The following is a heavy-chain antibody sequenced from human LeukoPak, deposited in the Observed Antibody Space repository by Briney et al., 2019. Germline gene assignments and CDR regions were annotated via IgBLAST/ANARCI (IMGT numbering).Heavy chain of an antibody. J-gene: IGHJ6*02. D-gene: IGHD2-2*02. CDR1: GFTFSSYS. CDR2: ISSSSSYI. V-gene: IGHV3-21*01. CDR3: ARDDIVVVPAAIEIYYYYYGMDV. Sequence: PGGSLRLSCAASGFTFSSYSMNWVRQAPGKGLEWVSSISSSSSYIYYADSVKGRFTISRDNAKNSLYLQMNSLRAEDTAVYYCARDDIVVVPAAIEIYYYYYGMDVWGQGTMVTVSS.